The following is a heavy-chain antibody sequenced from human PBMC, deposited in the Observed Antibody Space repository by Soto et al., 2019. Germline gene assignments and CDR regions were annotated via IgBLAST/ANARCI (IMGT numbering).Heavy chain of an antibody. D-gene: IGHD5-12*01. V-gene: IGHV2-5*02. Sequence: QITLKESGPPLVKPTQTLTLTCTFSGFSLSTSGVGVGWIRQPPGKALEWLALIYWDDDKRYSPSLKSRLTINKDTSKNHVVLTMTNMDPVDTATYYCAHVYGGSNNFDYWGQGTLVTVSS. CDR3: AHVYGGSNNFDY. J-gene: IGHJ4*02. CDR1: GFSLSTSGVG. CDR2: IYWDDDK.